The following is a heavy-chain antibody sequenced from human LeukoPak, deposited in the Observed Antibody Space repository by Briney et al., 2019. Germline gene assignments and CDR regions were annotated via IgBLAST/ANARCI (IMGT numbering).Heavy chain of an antibody. V-gene: IGHV4-39*07. CDR1: GGSISSYY. D-gene: IGHD2-15*01. J-gene: IGHJ4*02. Sequence: PSETLSLTCTVSGGSISSYYWSWIRQPPGKGLEWIGSIYYSGSTYYNPSLKSRVTISVDTSKNQFSLKLSSVTAADTAVYYCARDLVGCDYWGQGTLVTVSS. CDR2: IYYSGST. CDR3: ARDLVGCDY.